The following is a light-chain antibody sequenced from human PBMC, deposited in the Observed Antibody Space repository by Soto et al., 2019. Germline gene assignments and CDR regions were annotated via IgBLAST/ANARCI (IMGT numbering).Light chain of an antibody. J-gene: IGKJ1*01. Sequence: DIQMTQSPSTLSASLGDRVTITCRASQTISSWLAWYQQKPGKPPNLLIYKASSLESGVPPRFSGSGSGTEFTLTISSLQPDDFATYYCQQYHSYSWTFGQGTKVDI. CDR3: QQYHSYSWT. CDR2: KAS. V-gene: IGKV1-5*03. CDR1: QTISSW.